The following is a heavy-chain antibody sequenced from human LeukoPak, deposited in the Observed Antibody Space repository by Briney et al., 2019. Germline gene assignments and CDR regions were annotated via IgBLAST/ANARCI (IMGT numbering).Heavy chain of an antibody. J-gene: IGHJ5*02. D-gene: IGHD6-19*01. CDR3: AREDPGPMQWLVYSWFDP. Sequence: SETLSLTCAVFGGSFSGYYRNWIRQPPGKGLEWIGQINPSRNTNYNPSLKSRVTISVDTSTNQFSLKLHSVTAADTAVYYCAREDPGPMQWLVYSWFDPWGQGSLVTVSS. CDR2: INPSRNT. CDR1: GGSFSGYY. V-gene: IGHV4-34*01.